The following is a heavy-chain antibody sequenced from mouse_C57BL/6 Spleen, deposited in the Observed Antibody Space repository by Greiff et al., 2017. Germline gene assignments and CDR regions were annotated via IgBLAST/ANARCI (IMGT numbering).Heavy chain of an antibody. CDR2: INPNNGGT. V-gene: IGHV1-22*01. CDR3: ARDYGSSPFAY. CDR1: GYTFTDYN. D-gene: IGHD1-1*01. Sequence: EVQLQESGPELVKPGASVKMSCKASGYTFTDYNMHWVKQSHGKSLEWIGYINPNNGGTSYNQKFKGKATLTVNKSSSTAYMELRSLTSEDSAVYYCARDYGSSPFAYWGQGTLVTVSA. J-gene: IGHJ3*01.